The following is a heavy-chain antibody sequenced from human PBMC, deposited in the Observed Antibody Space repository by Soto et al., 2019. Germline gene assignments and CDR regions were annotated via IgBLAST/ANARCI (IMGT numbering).Heavy chain of an antibody. V-gene: IGHV3-9*01. CDR1: GFTFDDYA. D-gene: IGHD2-2*01. J-gene: IGHJ6*02. Sequence: GGSLRLSCAASGFTFDDYAMHWVRQAPGKGLEWVSSINWNSVSIAYADSVKGRFSISRDNAKKSLNLQMNSLRPEDTALYYCAKKVVQSAKIYYAMDVWGQGTTVTVSS. CDR3: AKKVVQSAKIYYAMDV. CDR2: INWNSVSI.